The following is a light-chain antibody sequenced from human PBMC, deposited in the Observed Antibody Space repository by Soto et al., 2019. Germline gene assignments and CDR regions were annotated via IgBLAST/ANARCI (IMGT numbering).Light chain of an antibody. CDR1: QSLTRN. Sequence: EIVMTQSPATLSVSPGERVTLSCRASQSLTRNLAWYQHKPGQSPRLLIYGASARATGIPDRFSGSGSGTDFTLTISDVEPEDFAVYYCHQRQSWPRTFGQGTKVDIK. CDR3: HQRQSWPRT. V-gene: IGKV3D-15*01. CDR2: GAS. J-gene: IGKJ1*01.